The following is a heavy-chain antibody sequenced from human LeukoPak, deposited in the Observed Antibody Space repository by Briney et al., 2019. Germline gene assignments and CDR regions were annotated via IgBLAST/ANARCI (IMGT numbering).Heavy chain of an antibody. Sequence: PGGSLRLSCSVSGLIFSNYWMTWVRQAPGKGLEWVANIKQDGSEKYYVDSVKGRFTISRDNAKKSLYLQMNSLRAEDTAVYFCARDMIILQSWGQGTLVTVSS. D-gene: IGHD3-16*01. V-gene: IGHV3-7*04. CDR2: IKQDGSEK. CDR3: ARDMIILQS. CDR1: GLIFSNYW. J-gene: IGHJ5*02.